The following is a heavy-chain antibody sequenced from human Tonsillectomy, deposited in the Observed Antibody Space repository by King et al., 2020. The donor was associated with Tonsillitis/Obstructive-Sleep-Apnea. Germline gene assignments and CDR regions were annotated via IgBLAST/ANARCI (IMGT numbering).Heavy chain of an antibody. CDR1: GGSVSSSDYY. D-gene: IGHD6-6*01. CDR3: ARHSRDSSWGDYFYYMDV. J-gene: IGHJ6*03. Sequence: QLQESGPGLVKPSETLSLTCTVPGGSVSSSDYYWGWIRQPPGKGLEWIATIYYDGTTYYNPPLRSRVTMSVAPSKNQFSLNLNSVTAADTAVYYCARHSRDSSWGDYFYYMDVWGKGTTVTVSS. V-gene: IGHV4-39*01. CDR2: IYYDGTT.